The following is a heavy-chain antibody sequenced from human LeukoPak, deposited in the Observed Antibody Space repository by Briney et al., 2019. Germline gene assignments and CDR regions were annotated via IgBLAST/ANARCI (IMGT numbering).Heavy chain of an antibody. V-gene: IGHV4-4*07. CDR1: GGSISSYH. Sequence: PSETLSLTCTVSGGSISSYHWSWIRQPAGKGLEWIGRIYTSGSTNYNPSLKSRVTISVDKSKNQFSLKLSSVTAADTAVYYCARGHSFDYGDYRYYFDYWGQGTLVTVSS. D-gene: IGHD4-17*01. CDR2: IYTSGST. J-gene: IGHJ4*02. CDR3: ARGHSFDYGDYRYYFDY.